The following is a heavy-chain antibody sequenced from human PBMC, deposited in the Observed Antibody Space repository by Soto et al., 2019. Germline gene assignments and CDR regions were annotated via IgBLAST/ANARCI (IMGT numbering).Heavy chain of an antibody. CDR1: GFTFSSYG. CDR3: AKDRARYCGGGSCYSIFDY. CDR2: QSYDGSNK. Sequence: QVQLVESGGGVVQPGRSLRLSCAASGFTFSSYGMHWVRQAPGKGLEWVAVQSYDGSNKYYADSVKGRFTISRDNSKNTLYLQMNSLRAEDTAVYYCAKDRARYCGGGSCYSIFDYWGQGTLVTVSS. V-gene: IGHV3-30*18. J-gene: IGHJ4*02. D-gene: IGHD2-15*01.